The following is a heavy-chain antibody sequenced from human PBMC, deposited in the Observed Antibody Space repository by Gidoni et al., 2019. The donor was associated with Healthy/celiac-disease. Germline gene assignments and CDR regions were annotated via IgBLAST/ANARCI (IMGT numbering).Heavy chain of an antibody. CDR2: IYSSGST. D-gene: IGHD3-10*01. V-gene: IGHV4-59*01. CDR1: GGSISSYH. CDR3: ARGVDRWFGELVWYFDL. J-gene: IGHJ2*01. Sequence: QVQLQVSGPGLVKPSETLSLTGTVSGGSISSYHWSWIRQPPGTGLEWIGYIYSSGSTIYNPPLKSRFTISLDTSKNQFSLKLSSVTAADTAVYYCARGVDRWFGELVWYFDLWGRGTLVTVSS.